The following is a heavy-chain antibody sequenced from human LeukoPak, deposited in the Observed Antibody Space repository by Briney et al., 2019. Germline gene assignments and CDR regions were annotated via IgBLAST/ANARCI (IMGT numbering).Heavy chain of an antibody. CDR3: VRGSLSDRGDY. V-gene: IGHV3-48*03. J-gene: IGHJ4*02. CDR1: GLTFSSYE. CDR2: IKNDGSKT. Sequence: GGSLRLSCAASGLTFSSYEMNWVRQAPGKGLGWLSYIKNDGSKTYYTDSVKGRFAISGDNAKNSLFLQMNSLRAEDTAVYYCVRGSLSDRGDYWGQGTLVTVSS. D-gene: IGHD3-16*01.